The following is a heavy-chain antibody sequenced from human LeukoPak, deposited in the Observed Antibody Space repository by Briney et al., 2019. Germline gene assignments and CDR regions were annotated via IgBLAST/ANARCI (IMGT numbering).Heavy chain of an antibody. CDR2: ISYDGSNK. J-gene: IGHJ4*02. CDR3: AKDSYGSGSFTD. CDR1: GFTFSSYG. Sequence: GRSLRLSCAASGFTFSSYGMHWVRQAPGKGLEWVAVISYDGSNKYYADSVKGRFTISRDNSKNTLYLQMNSLRAEDTAVYYCAKDSYGSGSFTDWGQGTLVTVSS. V-gene: IGHV3-30*18. D-gene: IGHD3-10*01.